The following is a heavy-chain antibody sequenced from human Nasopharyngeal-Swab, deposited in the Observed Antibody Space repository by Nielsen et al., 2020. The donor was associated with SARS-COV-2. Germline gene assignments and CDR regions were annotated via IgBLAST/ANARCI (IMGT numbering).Heavy chain of an antibody. D-gene: IGHD2-15*01. CDR1: GFTFSSYS. CDR2: ISSSSSTI. V-gene: IGHV3-48*04. Sequence: GGSLRLSCAAYGFTFSSYSMNWVRQAPGKGLEWVSYISSSSSTIYYADSVKGRFTISRDNAKNSLYLQMNSLKAEDTAVYYCARDRGSTTPYYYYGMDVWGQGTTVTVSS. J-gene: IGHJ6*02. CDR3: ARDRGSTTPYYYYGMDV.